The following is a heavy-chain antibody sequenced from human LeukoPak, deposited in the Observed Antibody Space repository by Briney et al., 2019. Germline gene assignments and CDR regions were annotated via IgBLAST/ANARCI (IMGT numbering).Heavy chain of an antibody. D-gene: IGHD3-10*01. CDR2: INPNTGGT. CDR3: AREGDFNGSGRGDS. Sequence: ASVRVSCKTSGYTFTGFYIHWVRQAPGQGLEWMGWINPNTGGTNSAQKLQGRVTMTTDTSISTAYMDLRRLTSDDTAVYFCAREGDFNGSGRGDSGGQGTLVSVSS. J-gene: IGHJ4*02. CDR1: GYTFTGFY. V-gene: IGHV1-2*02.